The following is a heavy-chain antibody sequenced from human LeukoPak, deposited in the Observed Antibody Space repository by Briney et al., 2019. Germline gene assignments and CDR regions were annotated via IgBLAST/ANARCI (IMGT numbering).Heavy chain of an antibody. D-gene: IGHD1-26*01. J-gene: IGHJ3*02. Sequence: GGPLRLSCAASGFTFRSYWMHWVRQAPGKGLVWVSRIKSDGSKTSYADFVKGRFTISRDNTKNTLYLQMNSLRAEDTAVYYGARDPHGGSGSDPHDAFDIWGQGTMVTVSS. CDR3: ARDPHGGSGSDPHDAFDI. CDR1: GFTFRSYW. CDR2: IKSDGSKT. V-gene: IGHV3-74*01.